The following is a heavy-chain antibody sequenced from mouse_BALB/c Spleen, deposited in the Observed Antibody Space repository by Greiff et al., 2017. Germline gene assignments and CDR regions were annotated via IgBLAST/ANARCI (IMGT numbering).Heavy chain of an antibody. CDR3: ARGYGSSLYAMDY. CDR2: IWSGGST. J-gene: IGHJ4*01. V-gene: IGHV2-2*02. CDR1: GFSLTSYG. D-gene: IGHD1-1*01. Sequence: VQLQESGPGLVQPSQSLSITCTVSGFSLTSYGVHWVRQCPGKGLEWLGVIWSGGSTDYNAAFISRLSISKDNSKSQVFFKMNSLQANDTAIYYCARGYGSSLYAMDYWGQGTSVTVSS.